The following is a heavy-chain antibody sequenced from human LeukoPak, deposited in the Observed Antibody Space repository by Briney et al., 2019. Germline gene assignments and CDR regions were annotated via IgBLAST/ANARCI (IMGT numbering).Heavy chain of an antibody. Sequence: SQTLSLTCTISGGSISSGGYYWSWIRQHPGKGLEWIGYIYYSGSTYYNPSLKSRVTISVDTSKNQFSLKLSSVTAADTAVYYCARGRGYSYGSPYYFDYRGQGTLVTVSS. CDR1: GGSISSGGYY. D-gene: IGHD5-18*01. V-gene: IGHV4-31*03. CDR2: IYYSGST. CDR3: ARGRGYSYGSPYYFDY. J-gene: IGHJ4*02.